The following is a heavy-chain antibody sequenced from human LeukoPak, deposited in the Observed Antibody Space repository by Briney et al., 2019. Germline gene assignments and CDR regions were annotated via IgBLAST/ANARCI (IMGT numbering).Heavy chain of an antibody. CDR3: ARAPSGYSYGFRYYFDY. CDR2: IIPIFGTA. J-gene: IGHJ4*02. V-gene: IGHV1-69*13. Sequence: ASVKVSCKASGGTFSSYAISWVRQAPGQGLEWMGGIIPIFGTANYAQKFQGRVTITADESTSTAYMELSSLRSEDTAVYYCARAPSGYSYGFRYYFDYWGQGTLVTVSS. D-gene: IGHD5-18*01. CDR1: GGTFSSYA.